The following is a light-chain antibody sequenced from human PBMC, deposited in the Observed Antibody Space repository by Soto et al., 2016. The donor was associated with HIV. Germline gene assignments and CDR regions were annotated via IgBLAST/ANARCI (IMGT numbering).Light chain of an antibody. V-gene: IGLV3-21*03. CDR3: QVWDGSSDHHVV. J-gene: IGLJ2*01. CDR1: YIGDKS. Sequence: SYVLTQPPSVSVAPGKTANINCGGNYIGDKSVHWYQQKPGQAPVLVVFDDYDRPSGIPERFSGSNSGNTATLTISRVEAGDEADYYCQVWDGSSDHHVVFGGGTKLTVL. CDR2: DDY.